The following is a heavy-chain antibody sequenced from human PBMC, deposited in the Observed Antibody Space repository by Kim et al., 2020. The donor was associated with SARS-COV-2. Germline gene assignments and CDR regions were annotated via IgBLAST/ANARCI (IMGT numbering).Heavy chain of an antibody. Sequence: GGSLRLSCAASGFTFSSYWMSWVRQAPGKGLEWVANIKQDGSEKYYVDSVKGRFTISRDNAKNSLYLQMNSLRAEDTAVYYCARGGRGSENTKNQKNYGMDVWGQGTTVTVSS. V-gene: IGHV3-7*03. CDR1: GFTFSSYW. CDR2: IKQDGSEK. D-gene: IGHD2-15*01. CDR3: ARGGRGSENTKNQKNYGMDV. J-gene: IGHJ6*02.